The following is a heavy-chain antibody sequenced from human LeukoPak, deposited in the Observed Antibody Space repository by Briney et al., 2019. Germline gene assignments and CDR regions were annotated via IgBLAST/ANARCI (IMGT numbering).Heavy chain of an antibody. CDR3: ARCFSTSWYCYFDF. CDR2: IIPILGIA. D-gene: IGHD6-13*01. V-gene: IGHV1-69*04. CDR1: GGTFSSYA. J-gene: IGHJ4*02. Sequence: SVKVSCKASGGTFSSYAISWVRQAPGQGLEWMGRIIPILGIADYAQKFQGRVTITADKSTSTAYMELSSLRSEDTAVYYCARCFSTSWYCYFDFWGQGTLVTVSS.